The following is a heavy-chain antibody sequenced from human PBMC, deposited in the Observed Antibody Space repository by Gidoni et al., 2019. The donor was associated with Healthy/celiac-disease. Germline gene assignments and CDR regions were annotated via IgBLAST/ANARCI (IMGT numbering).Heavy chain of an antibody. Sequence: EVQLVESGGGLVKPGGSLRLSCAASGFTFSTYSMNWVRQAPGKGLEWVSSISSSSSYIYYADSLKGRFTISRDNAKNSLYLQMNSLRAEDTAVYYCARDMIGGKQLVMGVDYWGQGTLVTVSS. J-gene: IGHJ4*02. D-gene: IGHD6-13*01. CDR1: GFTFSTYS. CDR2: ISSSSSYI. V-gene: IGHV3-21*01. CDR3: ARDMIGGKQLVMGVDY.